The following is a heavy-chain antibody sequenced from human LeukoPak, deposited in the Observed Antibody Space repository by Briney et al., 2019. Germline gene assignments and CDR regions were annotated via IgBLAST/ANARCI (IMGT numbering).Heavy chain of an antibody. J-gene: IGHJ6*03. Sequence: ASVKVSCKVSGYTLTELPMHWVRQAPGKGLEWMGGFDPEDGETIYAQKFQGRVTMTEDTSTDTAYMELSSLRSEDTAVYYCATGSVTTGYYYYYMDVWGKGTTVTVSS. CDR1: GYTLTELP. D-gene: IGHD4-17*01. CDR2: FDPEDGET. CDR3: ATGSVTTGYYYYYMDV. V-gene: IGHV1-24*01.